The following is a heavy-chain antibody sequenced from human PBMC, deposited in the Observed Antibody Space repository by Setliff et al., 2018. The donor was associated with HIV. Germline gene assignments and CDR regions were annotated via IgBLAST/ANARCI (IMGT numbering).Heavy chain of an antibody. CDR3: ARDGAYNIFTGLVAFDY. J-gene: IGHJ4*02. V-gene: IGHV3-11*04. CDR2: ISSSDNTM. D-gene: IGHD3-9*01. CDR1: GFTFSDFS. Sequence: PGGSLRLSCAASGFTFSDFSMSWIRQAPGKGLGWISYISSSDNTMYYADSVKGRFTISRDNAKNSLFLQLNSLSAEDAAVYYCARDGAYNIFTGLVAFDYWGQGTLVTVSS.